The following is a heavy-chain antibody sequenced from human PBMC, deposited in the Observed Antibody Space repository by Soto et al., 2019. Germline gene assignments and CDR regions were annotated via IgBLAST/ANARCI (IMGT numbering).Heavy chain of an antibody. CDR3: ARVEYSSGWYRVDY. D-gene: IGHD6-19*01. CDR1: GGTFSSYA. V-gene: IGHV1-69*13. CDR2: IIPIFGTA. Sequence: ASVKVSCKASGGTFSSYAISWVRQAPGQGLEWMGGIIPIFGTANYAQKFQGRVTITADESTSTAYMELSSLRSGDTAVYYCARVEYSSGWYRVDYWGQGTLVTVSS. J-gene: IGHJ4*02.